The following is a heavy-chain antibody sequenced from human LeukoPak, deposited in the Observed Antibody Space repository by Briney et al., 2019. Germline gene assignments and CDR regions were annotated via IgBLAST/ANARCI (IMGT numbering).Heavy chain of an antibody. Sequence: PGGSLRLSCAASGFTFSSHGMSWVRQAPGKGLECVSVIYSGGNTYYTDSVKGRFTISRDNSKNTLYLQMNSLRAEDTAVYYCARKTDSGGQGDYWGPGTLVTVSS. CDR3: ARKTDSGGQGDY. CDR2: IYSGGNT. V-gene: IGHV3-66*01. J-gene: IGHJ4*02. D-gene: IGHD3-22*01. CDR1: GFTFSSHG.